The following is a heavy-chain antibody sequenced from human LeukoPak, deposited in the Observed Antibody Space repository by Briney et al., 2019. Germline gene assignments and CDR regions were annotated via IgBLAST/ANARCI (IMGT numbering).Heavy chain of an antibody. CDR1: GYTFTGYG. CDR2: ISAYNGNT. V-gene: IGHV1-18*01. D-gene: IGHD6-13*01. J-gene: IGHJ6*03. CDR3: ARDPSYSSSWYAYYYYYYMDV. Sequence: ASVKVSCKASGYTFTGYGISWVRQAPGQGLEWMGWISAYNGNTNYAQKLQGRVTMTTDTSTSTAYMELRSLRSDDTAVYYCARDPSYSSSWYAYYYYYYMDVWGKGTTVTISS.